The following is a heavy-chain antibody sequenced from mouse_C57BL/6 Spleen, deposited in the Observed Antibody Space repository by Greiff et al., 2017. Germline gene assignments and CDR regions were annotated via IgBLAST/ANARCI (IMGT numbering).Heavy chain of an antibody. J-gene: IGHJ2*01. CDR3: AREGKGGSRSYFDY. Sequence: VQLVESGPELVKPGASVKISCKASGYAFSSSWMNWVKQRPGKGLEWIGRIYPGDGDTNYNGKFKGKATLTADKSSSTAYMQLSSLTSEDSAVYFCAREGKGGSRSYFDYWGQGTTLTVSS. D-gene: IGHD1-1*01. V-gene: IGHV1-82*01. CDR2: IYPGDGDT. CDR1: GYAFSSSW.